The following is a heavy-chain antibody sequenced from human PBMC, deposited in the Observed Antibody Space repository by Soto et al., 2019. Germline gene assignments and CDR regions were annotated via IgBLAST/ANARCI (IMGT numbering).Heavy chain of an antibody. CDR2: IYYNGST. V-gene: IGHV4-31*03. CDR3: XXXXXXXXXXIYYYGMDV. J-gene: IGHJ6*02. CDR1: GGSISSGGDY. Sequence: QVQLQESGPGLVKPSQTLSLTCTVSGGSISSGGDYWSWIRQHPGKGLEWIGYIYYNGSTNYNPSLKSRVTISVDTSKXQXSXXXXXXXXXXXXXXXXXXXXXXXXXIYYYGMDVWGQGTTVTVSS.